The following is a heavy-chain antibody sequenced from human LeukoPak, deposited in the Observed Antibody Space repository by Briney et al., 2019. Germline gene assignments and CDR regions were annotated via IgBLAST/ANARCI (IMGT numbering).Heavy chain of an antibody. CDR1: GGTFSSYA. V-gene: IGHV1-69*06. J-gene: IGHJ6*02. Sequence: SVKVSCKDSGGTFSSYAISWVRPAPGQGLEWMGGIIPIFGTANYAQKFKGRVTITADKSTSTDYMELSSLRSEDTAVYYCARDNGEVDGYNSFFSGYYGMDVWGQGTTVTVSS. D-gene: IGHD5-24*01. CDR3: ARDNGEVDGYNSFFSGYYGMDV. CDR2: IIPIFGTA.